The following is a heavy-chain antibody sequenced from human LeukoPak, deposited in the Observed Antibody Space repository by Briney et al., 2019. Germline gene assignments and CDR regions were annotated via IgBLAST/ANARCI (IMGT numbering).Heavy chain of an antibody. CDR2: ISSSSYI. D-gene: IGHD5-18*01. CDR3: ASAGYSYGSPPPLDY. V-gene: IGHV3-21*01. CDR1: GFTFSSYS. Sequence: GGSLRLSCAASGFTFSSYSMTWVRQAPGKGLEWVSSISSSSYIYYADSVKGRFTISRDNAKNSLYLQMNSLRAEDTAVYYCASAGYSYGSPPPLDYWGQGTLVTVSS. J-gene: IGHJ4*02.